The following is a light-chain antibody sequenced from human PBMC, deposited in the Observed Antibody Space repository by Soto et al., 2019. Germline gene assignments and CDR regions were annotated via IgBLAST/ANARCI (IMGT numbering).Light chain of an antibody. CDR1: QSVSSN. Sequence: EIVMTQAPATLSVSPGERATLSCRASQSVSSNLAWYQQKPGQAPRLLIYGASTRATGIPARFSGSGSGTEFTLTISSLEPDDFAVYYCQQRSHWPTFGQGTKVDIK. CDR3: QQRSHWPT. V-gene: IGKV3-15*01. CDR2: GAS. J-gene: IGKJ1*01.